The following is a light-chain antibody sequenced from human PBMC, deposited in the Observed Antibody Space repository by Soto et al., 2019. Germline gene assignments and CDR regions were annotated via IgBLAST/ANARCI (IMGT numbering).Light chain of an antibody. CDR3: SSYTSSSTPHVV. J-gene: IGLJ2*01. CDR1: SSDVGGYNY. CDR2: DVS. Sequence: QSALTQPASVSGSPGQSITISCTGTSSDVGGYNYVSLYQQHPGKAPKLMIYDVSNRPSGVSNRFSGSKSGNTASLTISGLQAEDEADYYCSSYTSSSTPHVVFGGGTKLTVL. V-gene: IGLV2-14*01.